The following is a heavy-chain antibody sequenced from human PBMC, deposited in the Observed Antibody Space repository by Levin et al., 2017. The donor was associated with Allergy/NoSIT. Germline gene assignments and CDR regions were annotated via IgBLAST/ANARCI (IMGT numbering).Heavy chain of an antibody. D-gene: IGHD3-10*01. CDR1: GFTFKNYA. CDR2: ISGSGGTT. CDR3: AKGSGGSGRY. V-gene: IGHV3-23*01. J-gene: IGHJ4*02. Sequence: LAGGSLRLSCAASGFTFKNYAMNWVRQAPGKGLEWVSAISGSGGTTYFADSVRGRFTISRDNSKNTLYLQVINLRAEDTAVYYCAKGSGGSGRYWGQGTLVTVSS.